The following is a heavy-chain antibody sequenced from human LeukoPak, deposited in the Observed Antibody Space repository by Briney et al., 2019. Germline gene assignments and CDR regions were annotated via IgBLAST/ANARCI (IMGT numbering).Heavy chain of an antibody. CDR1: GFTFRSYA. CDR2: ISGSGGRT. V-gene: IGHV3-23*01. CDR3: AKHRMVREIITDYYFDY. J-gene: IGHJ4*02. Sequence: GGSLRLSCAASGFTFRSYAMSWVRQAPGKGLEWVPSISGSGGRTYYADSVKGRFTISRDNSKNTLYLHVNSLRAEDTAVYYCAKHRMVREIITDYYFDYWGQGTLVTVSS. D-gene: IGHD3-10*01.